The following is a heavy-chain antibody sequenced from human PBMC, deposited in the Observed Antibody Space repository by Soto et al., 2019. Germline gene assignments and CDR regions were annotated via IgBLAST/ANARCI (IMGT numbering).Heavy chain of an antibody. CDR3: AKGALYCSSTRCYPIDY. J-gene: IGHJ4*02. CDR1: GFTFDSHA. V-gene: IGHV3-23*01. D-gene: IGHD2-2*01. CDR2: ISGSGGTT. Sequence: GGSLRLSCAASGFTFDSHAMSWVRQAPGKGLEWVSAISGSGGTTYYADSVKGRFTISRDNSKNTLYLQMNSLRAEDTAVHYCAKGALYCSSTRCYPIDYWGQGTLVTVSS.